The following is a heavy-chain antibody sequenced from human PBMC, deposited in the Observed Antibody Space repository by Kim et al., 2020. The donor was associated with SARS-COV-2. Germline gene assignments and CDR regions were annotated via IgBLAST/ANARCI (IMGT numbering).Heavy chain of an antibody. D-gene: IGHD2-2*01. V-gene: IGHV5-10-1*01. CDR3: ARGVVPAAMSYDAFDI. Sequence: GESLKISRKGSGYSFTSYWISWVRQMPGKGLEWMGRIDPSDSYTNYSPSFQGHVTISADKSISTAYLQWSSLKASDTAMYYCARGVVPAAMSYDAFDIWGQGTMVTVSS. CDR2: IDPSDSYT. CDR1: GYSFTSYW. J-gene: IGHJ3*02.